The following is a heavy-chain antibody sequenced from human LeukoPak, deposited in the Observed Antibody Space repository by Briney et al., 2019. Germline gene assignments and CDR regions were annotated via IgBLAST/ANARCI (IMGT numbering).Heavy chain of an antibody. J-gene: IGHJ6*02. CDR1: GFTFSSYA. CDR3: AKGLVNCGGDCYSGGMDV. D-gene: IGHD2-21*02. Sequence: PGGSLRLSCAASGFTFSSYAMGWVRQAPGKGLEWVSAISGSGGSTYYADSVKGRFTISRDNSKNTLYLQMNSLRAEDTAVYYCAKGLVNCGGDCYSGGMDVWGQGTTVTVSS. CDR2: ISGSGGST. V-gene: IGHV3-23*01.